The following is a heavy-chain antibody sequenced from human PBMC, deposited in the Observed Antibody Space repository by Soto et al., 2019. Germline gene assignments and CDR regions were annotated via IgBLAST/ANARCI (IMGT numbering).Heavy chain of an antibody. J-gene: IGHJ4*02. V-gene: IGHV1-18*01. CDR3: AIGIAARPTPFDY. CDR2: ISAYNGNT. CDR1: GYTFTSYG. D-gene: IGHD6-6*01. Sequence: GASVQVSWEASGYTFTSYGISWVRQAPGQGLEWMGWISAYNGNTNYAQKLQGRVTMTTDTSTSTAYMELRSLRSDDTALYYCAIGIAARPTPFDYWGQGTLVTVSS.